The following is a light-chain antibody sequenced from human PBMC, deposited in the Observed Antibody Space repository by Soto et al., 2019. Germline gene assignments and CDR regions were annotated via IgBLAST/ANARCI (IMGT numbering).Light chain of an antibody. CDR1: QGISSY. J-gene: IGKJ5*01. CDR2: AAS. V-gene: IGKV1-9*01. CDR3: QQLNSYPIT. Sequence: IQLTQSPSSLSASVGDRVTITCRASQGISSYLAWYQQKPGKAPKLPIYAASTLQSGVPSRFSGSGSGTDFTLTINSLQPEDFATYYCQQLNSYPITFGQGTRLEIK.